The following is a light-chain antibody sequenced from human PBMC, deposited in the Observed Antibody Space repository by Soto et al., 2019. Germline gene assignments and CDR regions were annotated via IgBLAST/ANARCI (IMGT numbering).Light chain of an antibody. J-gene: IGKJ4*01. V-gene: IGKV3-11*01. CDR1: HSVRSY. CDR3: QQRSNWPLT. CDR2: DAS. Sequence: EIVLTQSPATLSLSPGERATLSCRASHSVRSYLVWYQQKPGQAPRPLIYDASNRATGIPARFSGSGSGTDFTLTISSLEPGDFAVYYFQQRSNWPLTFGGGTNVEI.